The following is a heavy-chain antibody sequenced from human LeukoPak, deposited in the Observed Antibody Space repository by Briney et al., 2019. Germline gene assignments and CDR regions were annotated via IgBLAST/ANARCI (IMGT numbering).Heavy chain of an antibody. CDR1: GFTFSSYS. D-gene: IGHD4/OR15-4a*01. CDR3: AKDLTGNFDF. J-gene: IGHJ4*02. V-gene: IGHV3-21*04. CDR2: ISSSDTYI. Sequence: PGGSLRLSCAASGFTFSSYSMNWVRQAPGKGLEWVSSISSSDTYIYHADSVKGRFTISRDNAKNSLYLQMNSLRAEDTAVYYCAKDLTGNFDFWGQGTLVTVSS.